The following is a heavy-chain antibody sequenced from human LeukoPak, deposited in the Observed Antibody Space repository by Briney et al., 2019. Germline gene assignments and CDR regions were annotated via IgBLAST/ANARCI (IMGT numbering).Heavy chain of an antibody. CDR3: ARGSLTSWYYFDY. Sequence: GGSLRLSCAASGFIFSNYAMMWVRQAPGKGLEWVSSVTGSGGGTYYADSVKGRFTISRDNSKNTLDLHMNSLRPEDTAVYFCARGSLTSWYYFDYWGQGALVTVSS. V-gene: IGHV3-23*01. CDR2: VTGSGGGT. J-gene: IGHJ4*02. CDR1: GFIFSNYA. D-gene: IGHD2-2*01.